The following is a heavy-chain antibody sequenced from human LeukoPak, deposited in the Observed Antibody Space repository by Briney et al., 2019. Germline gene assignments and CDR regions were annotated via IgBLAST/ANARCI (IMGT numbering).Heavy chain of an antibody. Sequence: GGSLRLSCAASGFTFSSYAMGWVRQAPGKGLEWVSDISGSGGGTYYADSVKGRFTISRDNSKNTLYLQMNSLRAGDPAVYYCAKDNLGSSGRYGKFDPWGQGTLVTVSS. CDR1: GFTFSSYA. CDR3: AKDNLGSSGRYGKFDP. CDR2: ISGSGGGT. J-gene: IGHJ5*02. D-gene: IGHD6-19*01. V-gene: IGHV3-23*01.